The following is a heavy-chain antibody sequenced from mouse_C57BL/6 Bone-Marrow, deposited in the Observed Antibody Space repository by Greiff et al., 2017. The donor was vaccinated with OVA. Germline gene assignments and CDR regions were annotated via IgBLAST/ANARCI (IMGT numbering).Heavy chain of an antibody. CDR2: ISYSGST. CDR1: GYSITSGYD. Sequence: EVQLQQSGPGMVKPSQSLSLTCTVTGYSITSGYDWHWIRHFPGNKLEWMGYISYSGSTNYNPSLKSRISITHDTSKNHFFLKLNSVTTEDTATYYCARMSMDYWGQGTSVTVSS. J-gene: IGHJ4*01. CDR3: ARMSMDY. V-gene: IGHV3-1*01.